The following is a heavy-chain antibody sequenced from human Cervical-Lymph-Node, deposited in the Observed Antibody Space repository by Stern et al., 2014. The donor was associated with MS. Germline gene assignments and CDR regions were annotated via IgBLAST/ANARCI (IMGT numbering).Heavy chain of an antibody. D-gene: IGHD1-1*01. CDR3: ARGDDKTSYDY. V-gene: IGHV1-18*01. J-gene: IGHJ4*02. CDR1: GYTFTNTG. CDR2: VSTYNGNT. Sequence: VQLVQSGAEVKKPGASVKVSCKASGYTFTNTGINWVRLAPGQGPEWMGWVSTYNGNTKYAQKLRCRVTMTTDTSTSTAYMELRSLRSDDTAVYYCARGDDKTSYDYWGQGTLVTVSS.